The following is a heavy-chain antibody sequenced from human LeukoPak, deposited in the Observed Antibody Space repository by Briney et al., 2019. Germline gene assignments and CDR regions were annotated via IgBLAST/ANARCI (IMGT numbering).Heavy chain of an antibody. D-gene: IGHD2-15*01. CDR2: IYYSGST. V-gene: IGHV4-61*01. Sequence: SETLSLTCTVSGGSISSSSYYWSWIRQPPGKGLEWIGYIYYSGSTNYNPSLKSRVTISVDTSKNQFSLKLSSVTAADTAVYYCARGEHRYCSGGSCYYGMDVWGQGTTVTVSS. CDR3: ARGEHRYCSGGSCYYGMDV. J-gene: IGHJ6*02. CDR1: GGSISSSSYY.